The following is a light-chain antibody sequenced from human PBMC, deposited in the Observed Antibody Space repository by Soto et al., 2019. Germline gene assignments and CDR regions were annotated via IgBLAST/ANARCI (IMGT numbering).Light chain of an antibody. CDR2: EVI. CDR1: YSDVGGSNY. CDR3: SSNVVGTNLKI. V-gene: IGLV2-8*01. J-gene: IGLJ2*01. Sequence: QSVLTQPPSASGSPGQSVTISCTGTYSDVGGSNYVSWYQQHPGKAPKLVSYEVIQRPSGVPDRFSGSRSGNTASLTVSRLQAEDEADYYCSSNVVGTNLKIFGGGTKVTVL.